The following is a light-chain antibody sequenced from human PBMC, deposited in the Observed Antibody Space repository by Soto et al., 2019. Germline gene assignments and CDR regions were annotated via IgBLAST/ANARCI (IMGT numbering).Light chain of an antibody. V-gene: IGLV1-44*01. CDR3: AAWDDSLNARGV. CDR1: RSNIGSNA. J-gene: IGLJ3*02. CDR2: NDN. Sequence: QSVLTQPPSASGTPGQRVTISCSGSRSNIGSNAVSWYQQLPGTAPNLLIYNDNHRPPGVPDRFSACKSGTTASLAISGLHSEDEADYYGAAWDDSLNARGVFGGGTKLTVL.